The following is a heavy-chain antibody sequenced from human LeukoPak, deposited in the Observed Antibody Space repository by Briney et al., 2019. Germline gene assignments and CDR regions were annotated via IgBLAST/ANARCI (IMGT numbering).Heavy chain of an antibody. CDR3: ARRKGAVDY. J-gene: IGHJ4*02. Sequence: SETLSLTCTVSGGSISSYYWSWIRQPPGKGLEWIGSIYYSGSTYYNPSLKSRVTISVDTSKNQFSLKLSSVTAADTAVYYCARRKGAVDYWGQGTLVTVSS. D-gene: IGHD3-16*01. CDR2: IYYSGST. V-gene: IGHV4-39*01. CDR1: GGSISSYY.